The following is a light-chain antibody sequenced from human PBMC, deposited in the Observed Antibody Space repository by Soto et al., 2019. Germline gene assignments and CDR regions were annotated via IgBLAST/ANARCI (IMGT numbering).Light chain of an antibody. Sequence: EIVLTQSPGTLSLSPGERATLSCRASQSVSSSYLAWYQQKPDHAPRLLIYGASSRATGIPGMFRGGGSGTDFPLTISRLEHEDSAVYYCQQYGSSPWTFGQGTKVEIK. V-gene: IGKV3-20*01. CDR2: GAS. J-gene: IGKJ1*01. CDR1: QSVSSSY. CDR3: QQYGSSPWT.